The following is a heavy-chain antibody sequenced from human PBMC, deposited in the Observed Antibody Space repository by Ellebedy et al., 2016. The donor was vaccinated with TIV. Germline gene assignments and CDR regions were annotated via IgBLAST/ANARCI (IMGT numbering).Heavy chain of an antibody. CDR3: ARAFPYDYVWGSYRPPDS. CDR1: GYTFSSYA. J-gene: IGHJ5*01. Sequence: SVKVSXKTSGYTFSSYAICWVRQAPGQGLEWVGRIIPLLGTANYAQKFHGRVTITADRSTTTAYMELSSLKSEDTAIYYCARAFPYDYVWGSYRPPDSWGQGTLVTVSS. V-gene: IGHV1-69*04. CDR2: IIPLLGTA. D-gene: IGHD3-16*02.